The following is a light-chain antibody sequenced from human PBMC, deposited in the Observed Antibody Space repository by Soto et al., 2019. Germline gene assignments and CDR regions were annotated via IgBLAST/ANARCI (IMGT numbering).Light chain of an antibody. J-gene: IGKJ1*01. Sequence: AIQITQSPSSLSASVGDRVTISCRASQGIGNALGWYQQKPGKAPKLLIYAASSLQSGVPSRFSGSGSGTDFTLTISSLQPEDFATYYCLQDYNYPRTFGQGTKVDIK. CDR3: LQDYNYPRT. CDR1: QGIGNA. CDR2: AAS. V-gene: IGKV1-6*01.